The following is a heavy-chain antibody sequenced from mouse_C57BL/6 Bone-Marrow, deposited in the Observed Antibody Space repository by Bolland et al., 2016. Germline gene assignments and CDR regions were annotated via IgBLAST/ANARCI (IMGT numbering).Heavy chain of an antibody. J-gene: IGHJ3*01. V-gene: IGHV1-9*01. CDR3: ATDYPWFAY. D-gene: IGHD2-4*01. Sequence: GSTNYNEKFKGKATFTEDTSSNTAYMQLSSLTTEDSAIYYCATDYPWFAYWGQGTLV. CDR2: GST.